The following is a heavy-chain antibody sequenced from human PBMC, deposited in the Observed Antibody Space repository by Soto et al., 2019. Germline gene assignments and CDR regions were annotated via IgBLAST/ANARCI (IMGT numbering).Heavy chain of an antibody. Sequence: GGSLRLSSAASGFTFSNYWMTWVRQAPGKGLEWVANIKQDGSEKYYVDSVKGRFTISRDNAKNSLYLQMSSLRPEDTAVHYCARQRGSTSLDYWGQGTLVTSPQ. J-gene: IGHJ4*02. CDR1: GFTFSNYW. V-gene: IGHV3-7*01. D-gene: IGHD2-2*01. CDR3: ARQRGSTSLDY. CDR2: IKQDGSEK.